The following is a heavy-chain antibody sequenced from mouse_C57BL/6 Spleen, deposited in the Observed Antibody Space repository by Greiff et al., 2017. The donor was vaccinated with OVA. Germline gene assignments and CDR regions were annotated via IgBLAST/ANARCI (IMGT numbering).Heavy chain of an antibody. Sequence: EVKLVESGGGLVQPGGSLSLSCAASGFTFTDYYMSWVRQPPGKALEWLGIISNKANGYTTEYNATVKGRFTISRDISQGLLYLQMNALGAEDSATYYCARYGYAVDYWGKATSVTVSS. J-gene: IGHJ4*01. V-gene: IGHV7-3*01. CDR1: GFTFTDYY. CDR2: ISNKANGYTT. CDR3: ARYGYAVDY.